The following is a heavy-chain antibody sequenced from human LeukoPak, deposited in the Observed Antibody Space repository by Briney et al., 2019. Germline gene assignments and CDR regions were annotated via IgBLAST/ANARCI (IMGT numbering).Heavy chain of an antibody. D-gene: IGHD2-2*02. CDR3: ARDSLSYTNPNNWFDS. CDR2: ISAYNGNT. J-gene: IGHJ5*01. CDR1: GYTFTSYG. Sequence: ASVKVSCKASGYTFTSYGISWVRQAPGQGLEWMGWISAYNGNTNYAQNLQGRVTMTTDTSTDTAYMELRSLRSDDTAVYYCARDSLSYTNPNNWFDSWGQGTLVTVSS. V-gene: IGHV1-18*01.